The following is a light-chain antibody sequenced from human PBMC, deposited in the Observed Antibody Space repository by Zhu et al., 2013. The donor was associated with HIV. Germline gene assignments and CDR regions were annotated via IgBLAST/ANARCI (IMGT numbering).Light chain of an antibody. Sequence: EIVMTQSPATLSVSPGERATLSCRASQSVSSNVAWYQQKPGQAPRLLIYGASTRATGIPARFSGSGSGTDFTLSISRLEPEDFAVYYCQQYDRSPLTFGGGTKVEIK. J-gene: IGKJ4*01. V-gene: IGKV3-15*01. CDR1: QSVSSN. CDR3: QQYDRSPLT. CDR2: GAS.